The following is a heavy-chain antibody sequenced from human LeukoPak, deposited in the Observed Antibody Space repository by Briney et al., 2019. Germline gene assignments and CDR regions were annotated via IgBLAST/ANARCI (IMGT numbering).Heavy chain of an antibody. J-gene: IGHJ4*02. CDR2: INWNGGST. D-gene: IGHD3-3*01. V-gene: IGHV3-20*04. CDR3: AKDILTFDDFWSGYDY. CDR1: GFTFDDYG. Sequence: GGSLRLSCAASGFTFDDYGMSWVRQAPGKGLEWVSGINWNGGSTGYADSVKGRFTISRDNSKNSLYLQMNSLRTEDTALYYCAKDILTFDDFWSGYDYWGQGTLVTVSS.